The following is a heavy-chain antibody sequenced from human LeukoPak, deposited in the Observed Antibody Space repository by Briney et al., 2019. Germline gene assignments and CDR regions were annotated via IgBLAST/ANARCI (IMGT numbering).Heavy chain of an antibody. V-gene: IGHV4-34*01. Sequence: SETLSLTCAVYGGSFSGYYWSWIRQPPGKGLEWIGEIDHSGSTNYNPSLKSRVTISVDTSKNQFSLKLSSVTAADTAVYYCARSSYYYDSSGSFDPWGQGTLVTISS. CDR3: ARSSYYYDSSGSFDP. CDR1: GGSFSGYY. CDR2: IDHSGST. J-gene: IGHJ5*02. D-gene: IGHD3-22*01.